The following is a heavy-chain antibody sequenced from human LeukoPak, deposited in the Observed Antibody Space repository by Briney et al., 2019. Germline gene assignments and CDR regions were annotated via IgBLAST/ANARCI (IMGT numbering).Heavy chain of an antibody. CDR1: GFTFSKYA. J-gene: IGHJ6*03. V-gene: IGHV3-23*01. Sequence: PGGSLRLSCVDSGFTFSKYAMNWVRQAPGKGLEWVSAISGSGGNTYYADSVKGRLTISRDNTRNTLFLQINSLRAEDTAVYYCAKAGGLDHYYYMDVWGKGTTVTVSS. CDR2: ISGSGGNT. CDR3: AKAGGLDHYYYMDV.